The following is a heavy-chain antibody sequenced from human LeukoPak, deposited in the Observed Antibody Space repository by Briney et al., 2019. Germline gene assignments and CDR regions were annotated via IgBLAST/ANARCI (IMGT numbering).Heavy chain of an antibody. CDR3: ARAPRVESPRYSSRWSGCYFDC. D-gene: IGHD5-18*01. J-gene: IGHJ4*02. V-gene: IGHV3-23*01. CDR2: VSGSGGST. Sequence: PGGSLRLSRAASTFTFGSSAMNWVRQAPGKGLEWVSGVSGSGGSTYYADSVKGRFTISRDNSKNMLYLQMNSLRAEDTAVYYCARAPRVESPRYSSRWSGCYFDCWGQGTLVTVSS. CDR1: TFTFGSSA.